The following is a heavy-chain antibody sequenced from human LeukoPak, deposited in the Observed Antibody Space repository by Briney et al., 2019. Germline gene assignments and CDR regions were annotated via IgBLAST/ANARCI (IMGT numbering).Heavy chain of an antibody. CDR1: GYTFTSYA. CDR3: ARDRGYSSGWFEPDDAFDI. CDR2: IDAADANT. V-gene: IGHV1-3*01. Sequence: ASVKVSCKPSGYTFTSYAMHWVRQAPGQRLEWMGWIDAADANTIYSQKFQGRVTITRDTSASTAYMELSSVRSEDTAVYYCARDRGYSSGWFEPDDAFDIWGQGTMVTVSS. D-gene: IGHD6-19*01. J-gene: IGHJ3*02.